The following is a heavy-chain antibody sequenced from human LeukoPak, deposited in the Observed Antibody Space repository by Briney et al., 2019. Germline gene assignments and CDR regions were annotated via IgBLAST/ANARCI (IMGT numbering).Heavy chain of an antibody. CDR3: AHSCGGGNSAYFDH. CDR2: IYWDDDK. CDR1: GFSLSTSAVG. V-gene: IGHV2-5*02. D-gene: IGHD4-23*01. Sequence: SGPTLVKPTQTLTLTCTFSGFSLSTSAVGVGWIRQPPGEALEWLAVIYWDDDKRYSPSLKSRLTIIKDPSENQVVLTMTNMDPVDTATHYCAHSCGGGNSAYFDHWGQGTLVTVSS. J-gene: IGHJ4*02.